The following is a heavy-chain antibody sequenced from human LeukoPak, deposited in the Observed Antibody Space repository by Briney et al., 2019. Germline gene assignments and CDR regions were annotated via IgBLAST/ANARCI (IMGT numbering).Heavy chain of an antibody. V-gene: IGHV1-8*01. Sequence: ASVKVSCKASGYTFTSYDINWVRQATGQGLEWMGWMNPNSGNTGYAQKFQGRVTMTRNTSISTAYMELSSLRSEDTAVYYCAGRDYGDYYYYYMDVWGKGTTVTVSS. CDR3: AGRDYGDYYYYYMDV. CDR1: GYTFTSYD. CDR2: MNPNSGNT. D-gene: IGHD4-17*01. J-gene: IGHJ6*03.